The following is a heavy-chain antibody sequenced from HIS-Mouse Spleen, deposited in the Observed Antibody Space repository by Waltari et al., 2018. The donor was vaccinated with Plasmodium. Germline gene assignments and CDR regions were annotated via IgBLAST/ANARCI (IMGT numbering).Heavy chain of an antibody. J-gene: IGHJ1*01. Sequence: QVQLVQSGAEVKRPGASVKGSCKASGYTFTGYYMHWVRRAPGHGLKWMGWINPNSGGTNYAQKFQGRVTMTRDTSISTAYMELSRLRSDDTAVYYCARVLGYKAAAGTFVEYFQHWGQGTLVTVSS. V-gene: IGHV1-2*02. CDR1: GYTFTGYY. CDR2: INPNSGGT. CDR3: ARVLGYKAAAGTFVEYFQH. D-gene: IGHD6-13*01.